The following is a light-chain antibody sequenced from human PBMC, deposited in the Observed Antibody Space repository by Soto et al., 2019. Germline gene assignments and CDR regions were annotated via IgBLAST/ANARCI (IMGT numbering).Light chain of an antibody. CDR3: QQYNNWPRGYT. CDR1: QRISSN. J-gene: IGKJ2*01. Sequence: DIVMTQSPATLSVSPGERATLSCRASQRISSNLAWYQQKPGQAPRLLIYGASTRAAGIPARFSGSGSGTEFTLTISSLQSEDFAVYYCQQYNNWPRGYTFGQGTKLEIK. V-gene: IGKV3-15*01. CDR2: GAS.